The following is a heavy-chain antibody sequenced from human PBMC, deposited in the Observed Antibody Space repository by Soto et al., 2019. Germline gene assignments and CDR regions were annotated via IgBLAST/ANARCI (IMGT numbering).Heavy chain of an antibody. CDR3: ARALSYHDVLTGRGWVFYFDY. V-gene: IGHV4-59*01. D-gene: IGHD3-9*01. J-gene: IGHJ4*02. Sequence: QVRLQESGPGLVKPSETLSLTCTVSGGSISSYYWSWIRQPPGRGLEWIGDIYYSGNTNSNPSLTSRVTISVGTSRSQFSLELKSVTAAAAAVYYCARALSYHDVLTGRGWVFYFDYWGQGALVTVSS. CDR1: GGSISSYY. CDR2: IYYSGNT.